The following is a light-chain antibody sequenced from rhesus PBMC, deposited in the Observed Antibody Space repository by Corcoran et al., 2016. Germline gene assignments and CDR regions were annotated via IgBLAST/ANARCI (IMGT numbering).Light chain of an antibody. CDR1: QSVSSY. Sequence: EIVMTQSPATLALSPGERATLSCRASQSVSSYLAWYQQKPGQAPRLLIYGASSRATGIPDRVSGSGSGTEFTLTISSLEPEDVGVYFCQQSSNLWTFGQGTKVEIK. V-gene: IGKV3-31*02. J-gene: IGKJ1*01. CDR3: QQSSNLWT. CDR2: GAS.